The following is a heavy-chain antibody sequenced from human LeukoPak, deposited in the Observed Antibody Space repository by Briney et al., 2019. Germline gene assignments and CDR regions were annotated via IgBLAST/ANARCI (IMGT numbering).Heavy chain of an antibody. J-gene: IGHJ4*02. D-gene: IGHD3-22*01. V-gene: IGHV3-21*01. CDR2: ISSSSSYI. CDR1: GFTFSSYS. CDR3: ARGGRDYYDSSGYYQSFDY. Sequence: PGGSLRLSCAASGFTFSSYSMNWVRQAPGKGLEWVSSISSSSSYIYYADSVKGRFTISRDNAKNSLYLQMNSLRAEDTAVYYCARGGRDYYDSSGYYQSFDYWGQGTLVTVSS.